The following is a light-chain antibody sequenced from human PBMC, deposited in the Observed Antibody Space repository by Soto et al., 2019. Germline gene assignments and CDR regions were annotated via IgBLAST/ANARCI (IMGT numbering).Light chain of an antibody. CDR3: QQRSNWPLT. CDR2: DAS. Sequence: EIELTQSPGTLSLSPGERATLSCRASQSVSSYLAWYQQKPGRAPRLLIYDASNRATGIPARFSGSGSGTDFTLTISSLEPEDFAVYYCQQRSNWPLTFGGGTKVDIK. V-gene: IGKV3-11*01. J-gene: IGKJ4*01. CDR1: QSVSSY.